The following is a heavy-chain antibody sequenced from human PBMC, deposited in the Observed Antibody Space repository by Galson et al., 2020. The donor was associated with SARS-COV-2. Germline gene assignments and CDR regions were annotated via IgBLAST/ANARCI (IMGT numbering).Heavy chain of an antibody. Sequence: SETLSLTCTVSGVSISSDAYYWSWIRQHPGKGLEWIGYIYYSGSTYYNPSLKSRVTISVDTSKNQFSLKLSSVTAADTAVYYCARCTIVLMGDAVKRDAFDIGGQGAMVTVP. D-gene: IGHD2-8*01. CDR1: GVSISSDAYY. J-gene: IGHJ3*02. CDR3: ARCTIVLMGDAVKRDAFDI. CDR2: IYYSGST. V-gene: IGHV4-31*03.